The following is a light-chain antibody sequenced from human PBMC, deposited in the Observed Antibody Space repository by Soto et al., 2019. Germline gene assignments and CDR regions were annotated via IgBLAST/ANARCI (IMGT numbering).Light chain of an antibody. CDR1: ENVYGN. V-gene: IGKV3-15*01. CDR2: DAS. J-gene: IGKJ1*01. Sequence: EIVMTQSPATLSVSPGERATLSCRASENVYGNVAWYHQKPGQAPNLLIYDASTRATDIPARFSGSGSGTEFTLTISSLQSADCAIYVGQHGRSFGQGTKVEIK. CDR3: QHGRS.